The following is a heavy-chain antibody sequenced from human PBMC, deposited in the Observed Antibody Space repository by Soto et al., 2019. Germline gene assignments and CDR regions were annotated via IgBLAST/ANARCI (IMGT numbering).Heavy chain of an antibody. CDR1: GFTFSSYS. J-gene: IGHJ5*02. V-gene: IGHV3-21*01. D-gene: IGHD6-13*01. Sequence: GGSLRLSCAASGFTFSSYSMNWVRQAPGKGLEWVSSISSSSSYIYYADSVKGRFTISRDNAKNSLYLQMNSLRAEDTAVYYCAREYKRGGTSTWYVPTSRWFVPWGQGTLVTVSS. CDR3: AREYKRGGTSTWYVPTSRWFVP. CDR2: ISSSSSYI.